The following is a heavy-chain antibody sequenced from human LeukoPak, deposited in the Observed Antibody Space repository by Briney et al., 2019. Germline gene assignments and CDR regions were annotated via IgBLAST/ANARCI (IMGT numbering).Heavy chain of an antibody. CDR1: GFTFSNAW. Sequence: PGGSLRLSCAASGFTFSNAWMNWVRLAPGKGLEWVGHIKSKSDGGTTDYAAPVKGKFTISRDDSKNTLYLQMNSLKTEDTAVYHCATEYCTSTSCYNYFQDWGQGTLVTVAS. D-gene: IGHD2-2*02. J-gene: IGHJ1*01. CDR3: ATEYCTSTSCYNYFQD. V-gene: IGHV3-15*01. CDR2: IKSKSDGGTT.